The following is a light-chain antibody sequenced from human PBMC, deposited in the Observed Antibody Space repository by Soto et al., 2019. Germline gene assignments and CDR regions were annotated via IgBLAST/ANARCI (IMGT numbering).Light chain of an antibody. V-gene: IGLV2-14*03. CDR3: SSYTTRNTEV. CDR1: SSDIGAFNY. J-gene: IGLJ1*01. CDR2: DVT. Sequence: QSVLTQPASVSGSPGQSISISCIGTSSDIGAFNYVSWYQHHPCKAPQLIIYDVTSRPSGVSNRFSASKSGNTASLTISGLQAEDEADYYCSSYTTRNTEVFGTGTKVTVL.